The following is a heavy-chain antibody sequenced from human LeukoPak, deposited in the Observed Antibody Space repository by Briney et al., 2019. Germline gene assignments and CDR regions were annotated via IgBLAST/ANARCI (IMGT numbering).Heavy chain of an antibody. D-gene: IGHD5-24*01. CDR3: ARGQRDGYKPFDY. Sequence: SETLSLTCAVYGGSFSGYYWSWIRQPPGKGLEWIGEINHSGSTNYNPSLKSRVTISVDTSKNQFSLRLSSVTAADTAVYYCARGQRDGYKPFDYWGQGTLVTVSS. J-gene: IGHJ4*02. CDR2: INHSGST. V-gene: IGHV4-34*01. CDR1: GGSFSGYY.